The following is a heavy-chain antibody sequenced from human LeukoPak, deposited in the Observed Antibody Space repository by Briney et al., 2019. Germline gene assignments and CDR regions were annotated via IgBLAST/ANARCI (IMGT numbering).Heavy chain of an antibody. CDR1: GGSFSGFY. Sequence: SETLSLTCAVYGGSFSGFYWSWIRQPPGMRLEWIGEINHSGSTNYNPSLKSRVTISIDTSKNQFSLKLTSVTAADTAVYYCARDHLHGDYGLAYWGQGTLVTVSS. CDR3: ARDHLHGDYGLAY. D-gene: IGHD4-17*01. J-gene: IGHJ4*02. V-gene: IGHV4-34*01. CDR2: INHSGST.